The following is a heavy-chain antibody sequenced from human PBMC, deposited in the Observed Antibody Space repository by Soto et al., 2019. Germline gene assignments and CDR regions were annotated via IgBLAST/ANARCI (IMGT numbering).Heavy chain of an antibody. J-gene: IGHJ6*02. CDR3: ARDGVGELVDGMDV. CDR2: IYYSGST. D-gene: IGHD2-8*02. V-gene: IGHV4-31*03. CDR1: GGSISSGGYY. Sequence: QVQLQESGPGLVKPSQTLSLTCTVSGGSISSGGYYWSWIRQHPGKGLEWIGYIYYSGSTYYNPSLKIRVTISVDTSKNQFSLKLSSVTAADTAVYYCARDGVGELVDGMDVWGQGTTVTVSS.